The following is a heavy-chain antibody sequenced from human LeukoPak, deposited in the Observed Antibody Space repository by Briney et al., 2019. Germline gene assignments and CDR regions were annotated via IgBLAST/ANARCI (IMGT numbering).Heavy chain of an antibody. Sequence: GGSLRLSCAASGFTFRSYGIHWVRQAPGKGLEWVTIISYDGRNKYYADSVKGRFTISRDNSKNTLYLQMNSLRAEGTAIYYCARGGPNGLFPYPFDFWGQGTRVIVSA. V-gene: IGHV3-30*04. D-gene: IGHD3-22*01. CDR1: GFTFRSYG. J-gene: IGHJ4*02. CDR3: ARGGPNGLFPYPFDF. CDR2: ISYDGRNK.